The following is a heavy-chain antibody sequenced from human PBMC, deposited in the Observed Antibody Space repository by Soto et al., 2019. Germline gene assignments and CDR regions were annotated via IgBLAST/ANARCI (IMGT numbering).Heavy chain of an antibody. CDR1: GGSFSGYY. J-gene: IGHJ4*02. CDR2: INHSGST. Sequence: PSETLSLTCAVYGGSFSGYYWSWIRQPPGKGLEWIGEINHSGSTNYNPSLKSRVTISVDTSKNQFSLKLSSVTAADTAVYYCARGSSITMIVVVIGGPLFDYWGQGTLVTVSS. V-gene: IGHV4-34*01. D-gene: IGHD3-22*01. CDR3: ARGSSITMIVVVIGGPLFDY.